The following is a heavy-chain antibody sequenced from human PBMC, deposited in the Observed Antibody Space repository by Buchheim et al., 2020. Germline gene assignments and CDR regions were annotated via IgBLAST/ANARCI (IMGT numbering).Heavy chain of an antibody. Sequence: QVQLQQWGAGLLKPSETLSLTCAVYGGSFSGYYWSWIRQPPGKGLEWIGEINQSGNTNYNPSLKSRVSISGDTSKNQISLRLNSVTAADTAVYYCARGLAGYSSGWFSVGFQYWGQGTL. J-gene: IGHJ1*01. CDR3: ARGLAGYSSGWFSVGFQY. D-gene: IGHD6-19*01. CDR1: GGSFSGYY. CDR2: INQSGNT. V-gene: IGHV4-34*01.